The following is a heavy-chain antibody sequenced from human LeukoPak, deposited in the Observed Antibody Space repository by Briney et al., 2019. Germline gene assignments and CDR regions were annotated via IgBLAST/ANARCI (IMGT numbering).Heavy chain of an antibody. D-gene: IGHD1-7*01. CDR1: GTFSSHA. V-gene: IGHV1-69*04. CDR3: ATVPRAPPNWNYVGFDY. Sequence: SVKVSCRASGTFSSHAITWVRQAPGQGLEWMGRIIPIVDLVNSAQKFQGRVTMTEDTSTDTAYMELSSLRSEDTAVYYCATVPRAPPNWNYVGFDYWGQGTLVTVSS. J-gene: IGHJ4*02. CDR2: IIPIVDLV.